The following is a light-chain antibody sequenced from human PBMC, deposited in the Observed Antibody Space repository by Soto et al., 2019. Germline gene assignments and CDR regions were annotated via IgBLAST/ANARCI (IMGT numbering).Light chain of an antibody. Sequence: QSALTQPRSVSGSLGHSVTISCTGTSSDVGGYNYVSWYQHHPGKAPKIVIYDVYKWPPGVSDRFSGSKSGNTASLTITGLQTGDEADYYCGTWDSSLSAYVFGTGTKLTVL. J-gene: IGLJ1*01. CDR2: DVY. CDR3: GTWDSSLSAYV. V-gene: IGLV2-11*01. CDR1: SSDVGGYNY.